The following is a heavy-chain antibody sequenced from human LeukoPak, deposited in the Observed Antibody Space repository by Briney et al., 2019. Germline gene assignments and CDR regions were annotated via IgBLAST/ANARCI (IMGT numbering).Heavy chain of an antibody. Sequence: GGSLRLSCAASEFTFSDYYMSWFRQAPGKGLEWVSYITDSGSTMYYADSVKGRFTISRDDSKNTLYLHMNSLRAEDTAVYYCARAPNWRFDHWGQGTLVTVSS. CDR3: ARAPNWRFDH. CDR1: EFTFSDYY. V-gene: IGHV3-11*01. J-gene: IGHJ4*02. CDR2: ITDSGSTM. D-gene: IGHD1-1*01.